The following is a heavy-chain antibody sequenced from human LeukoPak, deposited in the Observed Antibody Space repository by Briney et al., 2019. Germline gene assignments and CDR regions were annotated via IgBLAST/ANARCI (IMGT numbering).Heavy chain of an antibody. CDR1: GFTFSSYS. Sequence: GGSLRLSCAASGFTFSSYSMNWVRQAPGKGLEWVSSISSSSSYIYYADSVKGRFTISRDNAKNSLYLQMNSLRAEDTAVYYCARDGVVRGVIIYWGQGTLVTVSS. CDR3: ARDGVVRGVIIY. CDR2: ISSSSSYI. J-gene: IGHJ4*02. V-gene: IGHV3-21*04. D-gene: IGHD3-10*01.